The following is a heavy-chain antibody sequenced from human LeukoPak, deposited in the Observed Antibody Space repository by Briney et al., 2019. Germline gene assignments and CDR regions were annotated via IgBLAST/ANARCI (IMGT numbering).Heavy chain of an antibody. CDR1: GYTFSAYG. V-gene: IGHV1-18*01. Sequence: ASVKVSCKASGYTFSAYGFSWVRQAPGQGLEWMGWISTYNGNRNHAQKFQGRVTMTTYTSTSTAYMELRSLRSDDTAMYYCVRSDNSGYYPRTLDYWGQGTLVTVSS. CDR2: ISTYNGNR. D-gene: IGHD3-22*01. CDR3: VRSDNSGYYPRTLDY. J-gene: IGHJ4*02.